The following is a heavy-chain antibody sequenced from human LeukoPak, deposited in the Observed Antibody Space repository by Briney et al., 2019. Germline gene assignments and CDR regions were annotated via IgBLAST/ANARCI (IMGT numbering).Heavy chain of an antibody. CDR2: IRREASGGTT. D-gene: IGHD1-14*01. Sequence: PGGSLRLSCIGDSFSVNYYSMTWVRQAPGKGLEWVGFIRREASGGTTEFAASVKGRFTISIDESKSIAYLQMNSLKTEDTRVYSGPSTPRTSGSWFDPWGQGTLVTVSS. CDR3: PSTPRTSGSWFDP. CDR1: SFSVNYYS. V-gene: IGHV3-49*04. J-gene: IGHJ5*02.